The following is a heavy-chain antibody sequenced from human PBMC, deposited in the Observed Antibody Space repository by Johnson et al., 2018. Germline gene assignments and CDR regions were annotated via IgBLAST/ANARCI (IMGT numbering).Heavy chain of an antibody. V-gene: IGHV3-7*01. CDR2: IKEDGSEK. CDR3: SSHRRSYPFNS. D-gene: IGHD3-16*01. J-gene: IGHJ3*01. CDR1: GFSFNSYW. Sequence: VQLVQSGGGFVQPGGYLRLSCAASGFSFNSYWMSWVRQTPGKGLEWVAAIKEDGSEKSFVDSVKGRFTISRDNAKNSLYLQMNSLRVQDTAVYYCSSHRRSYPFNSWGQGTMVTFSS.